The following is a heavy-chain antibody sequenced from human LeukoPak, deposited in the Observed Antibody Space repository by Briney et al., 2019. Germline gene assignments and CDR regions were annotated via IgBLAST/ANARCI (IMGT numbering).Heavy chain of an antibody. Sequence: SETLSLTCTVSGGSISSSSYYWGWIRQPPGKGLEWIGSIYYSGSTYYNPSLKSRVTISVDTSKNQFSLKLSSVTAADTAVYYCARFQRTKYYDSSGYVFDYWGQGTLVTVSS. CDR3: ARFQRTKYYDSSGYVFDY. D-gene: IGHD3-22*01. J-gene: IGHJ4*02. V-gene: IGHV4-39*07. CDR2: IYYSGST. CDR1: GGSISSSSYY.